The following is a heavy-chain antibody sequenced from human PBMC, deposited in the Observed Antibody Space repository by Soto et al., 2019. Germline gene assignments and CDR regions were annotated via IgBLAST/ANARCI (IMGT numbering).Heavy chain of an antibody. CDR1: GFTFSNAW. J-gene: IGHJ4*02. Sequence: PGGSLRLSCAASGFTFSNAWMSWVRQAPGKGLEWVGRIKSKTDGGTTDYAAPVKGRFTISRDDSKNTLYLQMNSLKTEDTAVYYCTSHYYDSSGYYWIDYWGQGTLVTVSS. V-gene: IGHV3-15*07. D-gene: IGHD3-22*01. CDR2: IKSKTDGGTT. CDR3: TSHYYDSSGYYWIDY.